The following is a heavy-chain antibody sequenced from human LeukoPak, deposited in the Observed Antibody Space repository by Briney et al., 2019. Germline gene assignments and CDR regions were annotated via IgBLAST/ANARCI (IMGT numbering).Heavy chain of an antibody. D-gene: IGHD3-3*01. CDR1: GFTFSSYA. J-gene: IGHJ6*04. V-gene: IGHV3-30-3*01. CDR3: ARDWSGWDV. Sequence: PGGSLRLSCAASGFTFSSYAMHWVRQAPGKGLEWVAVISYDGSNKYYADSVKGRFTISRDDAKSSLYLQMNSLRAEDTAVYYCARDWSGWDVWGKGTTVTVSS. CDR2: ISYDGSNK.